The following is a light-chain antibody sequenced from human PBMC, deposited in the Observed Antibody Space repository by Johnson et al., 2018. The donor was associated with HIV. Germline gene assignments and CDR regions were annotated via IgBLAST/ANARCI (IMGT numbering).Light chain of an antibody. J-gene: IGLJ1*01. CDR3: GTWDSSLSAFYV. V-gene: IGLV1-51*01. CDR2: ENN. CDR1: SSNIGNNY. Sequence: QSVLTQPPSVSAAPGQKVTISCSGSSSNIGNNYVSWYQQLPGTAPKLLIYENNKRPSGIPDRFSGSKSGPSATLVITGLQTGDEAHYYCGTWDSSLSAFYVFGTGTKVTVL.